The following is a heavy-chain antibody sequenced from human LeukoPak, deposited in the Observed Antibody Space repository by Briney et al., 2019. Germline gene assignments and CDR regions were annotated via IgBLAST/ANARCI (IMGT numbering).Heavy chain of an antibody. V-gene: IGHV4-59*11. J-gene: IGHJ3*01. CDR1: VGSLYGRY. CDR3: ARHLDTDISVDPDTFDV. Sequence: SETLSLTCTVSVGSLYGRYEWCLRQPPGKRLEWIGYVSYTGRTKYNPSLQSRVTISIDTSKSQFSLKLTSLISADTAVCSCARHLDTDISVDPDTFDVWGQGTTVIVSS. CDR2: VSYTGRT. D-gene: IGHD3-22*01.